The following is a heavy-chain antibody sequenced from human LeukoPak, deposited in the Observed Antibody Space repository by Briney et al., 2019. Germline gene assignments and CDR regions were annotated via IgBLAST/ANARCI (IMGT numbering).Heavy chain of an antibody. CDR3: AKDKYGDYSFDY. J-gene: IGHJ4*02. Sequence: AGGSLRLSCAASGFTFSSYGMSWVRQAPGKGLEWVSAISGSGTTTYYADSVKGRFTISRDNSKNTLYLQMNSLGAEDTAVYYCAKDKYGDYSFDYWGQGTLVTVSS. CDR1: GFTFSSYG. D-gene: IGHD4-17*01. CDR2: ISGSGTTT. V-gene: IGHV3-23*01.